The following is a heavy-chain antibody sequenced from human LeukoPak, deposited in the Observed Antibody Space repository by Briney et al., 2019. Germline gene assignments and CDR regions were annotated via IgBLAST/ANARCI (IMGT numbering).Heavy chain of an antibody. D-gene: IGHD6-13*01. V-gene: IGHV1-18*01. J-gene: IGHJ6*02. CDR2: ISAYNGNT. CDR1: GYTFTSYG. Sequence: ASVKVSCKASGYTFTSYGISWVRQAPGQGLEWMGWISAYNGNTNYAQKFQGRVTITADKSTSTAYMELSSLRSEDTAVYYCAKSFDIAAAGTDYYYGMDVWGQGTTVTVSS. CDR3: AKSFDIAAAGTDYYYGMDV.